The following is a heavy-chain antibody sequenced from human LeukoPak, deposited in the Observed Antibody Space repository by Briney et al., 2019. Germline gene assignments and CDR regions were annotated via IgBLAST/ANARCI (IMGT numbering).Heavy chain of an antibody. CDR1: GGSISSSSYY. CDR2: IYYSGST. V-gene: IGHV4-39*01. D-gene: IGHD6-19*01. J-gene: IGHJ4*02. CDR3: ARGSGWYAGIVDY. Sequence: SETLSLTCTVSGGSISSSSYYWGWIRQPPGKGLEWIGSIYYSGSTYYNPSLKSRVTISVDTSKNQFSLELSSVTAADTAVYYCARGSGWYAGIVDYWGQGTLVTVSS.